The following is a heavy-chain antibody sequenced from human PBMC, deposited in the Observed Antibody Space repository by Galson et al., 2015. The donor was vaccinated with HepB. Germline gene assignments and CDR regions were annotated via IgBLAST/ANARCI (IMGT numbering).Heavy chain of an antibody. J-gene: IGHJ3*02. V-gene: IGHV3-23*01. D-gene: IGHD4-17*01. Sequence: SLRLSCAASGFTFSSYAMNWVRQVPVKGLEWVSSISGSGGSTYYADSLKGRFTISRDNSKNTLYLQMNSLSAEDTAVYYCAKGNGNYGAYSFDIWGQGTTVTVSS. CDR2: ISGSGGST. CDR1: GFTFSSYA. CDR3: AKGNGNYGAYSFDI.